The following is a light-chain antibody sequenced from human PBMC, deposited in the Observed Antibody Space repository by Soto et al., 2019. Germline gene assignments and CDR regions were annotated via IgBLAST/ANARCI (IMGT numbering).Light chain of an antibody. CDR1: QGISRY. CDR3: QQYYTYSPWT. CDR2: AAS. J-gene: IGKJ1*01. V-gene: IGKV1-8*01. Sequence: AIRMTQSPSSFSASTGDRVTITCRTSQGISRYFAWYQQKPGKAPKLLIYAASTLQGGVPSRFSGSGSGTDFTLTISCLQSEDFATYYCQQYYTYSPWTFGQGTKVEIK.